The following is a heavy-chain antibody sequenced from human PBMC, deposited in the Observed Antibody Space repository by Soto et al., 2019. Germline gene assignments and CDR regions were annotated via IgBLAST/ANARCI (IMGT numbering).Heavy chain of an antibody. CDR3: TSSYSGYDSSEYFQH. D-gene: IGHD5-12*01. Sequence: GGSLRLSCAASGFTFSGSAMHWVRQASGKGLEWVGRIRSKANSYATAYAASVKGRFTISRDDSKNTAYLQMNSLKTEDTAVYYCTSSYSGYDSSEYFQHWGQGTLVTVSS. CDR2: IRSKANSYAT. V-gene: IGHV3-73*01. J-gene: IGHJ1*01. CDR1: GFTFSGSA.